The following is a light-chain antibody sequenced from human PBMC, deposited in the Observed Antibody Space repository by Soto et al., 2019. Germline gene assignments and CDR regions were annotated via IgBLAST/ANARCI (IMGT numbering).Light chain of an antibody. CDR2: WAS. J-gene: IGKJ3*01. CDR1: RDSRNS. V-gene: IGKV1-12*01. Sequence: DIQMTQTPSYVCASVGDRLTITCRASRDSRNSLAGYQQTPGKAPKLLLRWASSLHRVGPSRFSGGGAGTEFTLTISSLQPEDFATYYCQQTSAVPRTCGPGTKVDIK. CDR3: QQTSAVPRT.